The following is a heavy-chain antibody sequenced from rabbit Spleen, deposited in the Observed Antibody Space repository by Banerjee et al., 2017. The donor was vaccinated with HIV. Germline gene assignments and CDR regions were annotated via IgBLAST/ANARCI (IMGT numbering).Heavy chain of an antibody. CDR3: ARDLVGVIGWNFYL. V-gene: IGHV1S45*01. D-gene: IGHD1-1*01. J-gene: IGHJ4*01. Sequence: QEQLVESGGGLVKPEGSLTLTCKASGVSFSDKDVMCWVRQAPGKGLEWITCINIATGKSVYASWVSGRFIMSRTSSTTVTLRMTSLTAADRAAYFCARDLVGVIGWNFYLWGPGTLVTVS. CDR2: INIATGKS. CDR1: GVSFSDKDV.